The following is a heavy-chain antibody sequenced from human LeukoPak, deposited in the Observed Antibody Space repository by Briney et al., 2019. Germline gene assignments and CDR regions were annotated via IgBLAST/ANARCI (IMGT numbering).Heavy chain of an antibody. V-gene: IGHV4-34*01. CDR2: INHSGST. Sequence: PSETLSLTCAVYGGSFSGYYWSWIRQPPGKGLEWIGEINHSGSTNYNPSLKSRVTISVDTSKNQFSLKLSSVTAADTAVYYCASQYCSSTSCYFPIGTTAPYYFDYWGQGTLVTVSS. CDR3: ASQYCSSTSCYFPIGTTAPYYFDY. D-gene: IGHD2-2*01. J-gene: IGHJ4*02. CDR1: GGSFSGYY.